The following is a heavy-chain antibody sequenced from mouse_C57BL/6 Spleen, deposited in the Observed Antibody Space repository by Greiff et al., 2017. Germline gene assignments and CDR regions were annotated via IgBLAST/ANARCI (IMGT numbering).Heavy chain of an antibody. Sequence: QVQLQQSGPELVKPGASVKISCKASGYSFTSYYIHWVKQRPGQGLEWIGWIYPGSGNTKYNEKFKGKATLTADTSSSTAYMQLSSLTSEDSAVYYCARGGTRSADYFDYWGQGTTLTVSS. CDR1: GYSFTSYY. V-gene: IGHV1-66*01. CDR2: IYPGSGNT. D-gene: IGHD6-1*01. CDR3: ARGGTRSADYFDY. J-gene: IGHJ2*01.